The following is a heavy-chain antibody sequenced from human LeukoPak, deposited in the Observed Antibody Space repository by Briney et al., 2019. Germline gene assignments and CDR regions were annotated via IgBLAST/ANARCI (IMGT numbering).Heavy chain of an antibody. CDR3: ATTRYDAFDI. D-gene: IGHD4-17*01. CDR2: IYSGGST. J-gene: IGHJ3*02. V-gene: IGHV3-53*01. Sequence: PGGSLRLSCAASGFTVSSSYMSWVRQAPGKGLEWVSVIYSGGSTYYADSVRGRFTISRDNSKNTLCLQMNSLRAEDTAVYYCATTRYDAFDIWGQGTMVTVSS. CDR1: GFTVSSSY.